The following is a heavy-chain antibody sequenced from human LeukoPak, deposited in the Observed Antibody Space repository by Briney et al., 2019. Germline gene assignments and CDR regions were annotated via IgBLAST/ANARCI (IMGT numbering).Heavy chain of an antibody. D-gene: IGHD1-1*01. CDR2: IKSDGSTK. Sequence: GGSLRLSCAASGFTFSSHWMSWVRQAPGKGQEWVANIKSDGSTKYYVDSVKGRFTISRDNAESSLYLQMNSLGAEDTAVYYCARIGSASTNWFDPWGQGTLVTVSS. V-gene: IGHV3-7*03. J-gene: IGHJ5*02. CDR3: ARIGSASTNWFDP. CDR1: GFTFSSHW.